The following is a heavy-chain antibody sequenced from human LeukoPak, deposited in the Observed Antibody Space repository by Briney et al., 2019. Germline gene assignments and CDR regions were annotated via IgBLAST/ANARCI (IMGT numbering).Heavy chain of an antibody. CDR3: ARDHKQLVSRSYNWFDP. CDR2: IYYSGST. Sequence: SETLSLTCTVSGGSISSSSYYWGWIRQPPGKGLEWIGSIYYSGSTYYNPSLKSRVTISVDTSKNQFSLKLSSVTAADTAVYYCARDHKQLVSRSYNWFDPWGQGTLVTVSS. D-gene: IGHD6-13*01. J-gene: IGHJ5*02. CDR1: GGSISSSSYY. V-gene: IGHV4-39*07.